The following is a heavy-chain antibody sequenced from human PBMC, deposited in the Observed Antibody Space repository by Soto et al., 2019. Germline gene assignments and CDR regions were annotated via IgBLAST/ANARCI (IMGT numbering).Heavy chain of an antibody. CDR2: INAGNGNT. Sequence: GASVKVSCKASGYTFTSYAMHWVRHAPGQRLEWMGWINAGNGNTKYSQKFQGRVTITRDTSASTAYMELSSLRSEDTAVYYCASRDDYYDSSGYPYGMDVWGQGTTVTVSS. D-gene: IGHD3-22*01. CDR1: GYTFTSYA. CDR3: ASRDDYYDSSGYPYGMDV. V-gene: IGHV1-3*01. J-gene: IGHJ6*02.